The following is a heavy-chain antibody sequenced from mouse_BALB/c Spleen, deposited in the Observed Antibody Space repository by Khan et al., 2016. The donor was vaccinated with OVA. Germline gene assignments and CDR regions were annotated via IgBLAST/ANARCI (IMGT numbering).Heavy chain of an antibody. Sequence: EVELVESGGDLVRPGGSLKLSCSASGFTFSTYSMSWVRQTPDKRLEWVATISSAGDYTFFPDSVKGRFTISRDTARNTLYLQMSSLKSEDTAMYYCASNLTGSFAYWGQGTRVTVSA. V-gene: IGHV5-6*01. CDR1: GFTFSTYS. J-gene: IGHJ3*01. CDR3: ASNLTGSFAY. CDR2: ISSAGDYT. D-gene: IGHD4-1*01.